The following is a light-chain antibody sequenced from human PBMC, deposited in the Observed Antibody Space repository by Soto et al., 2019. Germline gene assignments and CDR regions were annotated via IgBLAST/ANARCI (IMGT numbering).Light chain of an antibody. Sequence: DILMTQSPSSVSASVGDRVIITCRASQGISSWLAWYQQKSGQAPKLLISAASTLQSGVPSRFSGSGSGTDFTLTISSLQPEDCATYYCQQTYSTPPFTFGQGTRLEIK. V-gene: IGKV1D-12*01. CDR1: QGISSW. J-gene: IGKJ5*01. CDR3: QQTYSTPPFT. CDR2: AAS.